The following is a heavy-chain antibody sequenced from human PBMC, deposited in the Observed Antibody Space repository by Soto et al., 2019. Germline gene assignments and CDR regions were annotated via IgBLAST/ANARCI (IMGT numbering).Heavy chain of an antibody. D-gene: IGHD3-3*01. CDR1: GVYISSSSYY. CDR3: ATRITVFGLLIPPFDP. Sequence: SETLSHTCTVSGVYISSSSYYWGWIRQPPGKGLEWIGSIYYSGSTYYNPSLKSRVTISVDTSKNQFSLKLSSVTAADTAVYYCATRITVFGLLIPPFDPWGQGTQVNVSS. CDR2: IYYSGST. J-gene: IGHJ5*02. V-gene: IGHV4-39*01.